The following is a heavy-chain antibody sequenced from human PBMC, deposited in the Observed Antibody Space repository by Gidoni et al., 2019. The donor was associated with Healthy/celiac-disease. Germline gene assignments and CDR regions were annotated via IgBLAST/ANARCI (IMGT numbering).Heavy chain of an antibody. CDR3: ARDLSIAARSGMDV. CDR1: GGTFSSYT. J-gene: IGHJ6*02. D-gene: IGHD6-6*01. CDR2: IIPILGIA. V-gene: IGHV1-69*08. Sequence: QVQLVQSGAEVKKPGSSVKVSCKASGGTFSSYTISWVRQAPGKGLEWMGRIIPILGIANYAQKFQGRVTITADKSTSTAYMELSSLRSEDTAVYYCARDLSIAARSGMDVWGQGTTVTVSS.